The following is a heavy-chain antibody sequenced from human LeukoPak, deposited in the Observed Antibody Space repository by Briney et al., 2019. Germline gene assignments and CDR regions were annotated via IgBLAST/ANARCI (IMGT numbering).Heavy chain of an antibody. CDR1: GFTFSSYG. V-gene: IGHV3-30*18. Sequence: PGGSLRLSRAASGFTFSSYGMHWVRQAPGKGLEWVAVISYDGSNKYYADSVKGRFTISRDNSKNTLYLQMNSLRAEDTAVYYCAKVRGNSPDYWGQGTLVTVSS. J-gene: IGHJ4*02. CDR2: ISYDGSNK. D-gene: IGHD3-16*01. CDR3: AKVRGNSPDY.